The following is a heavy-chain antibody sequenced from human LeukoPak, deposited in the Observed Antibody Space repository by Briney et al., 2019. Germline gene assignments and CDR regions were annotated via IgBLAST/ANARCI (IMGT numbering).Heavy chain of an antibody. CDR3: ARDGETAAPWALDL. CDR1: GFTFSSYG. V-gene: IGHV3-48*04. CDR2: ISQSGGTK. Sequence: PGGSLRLSCAASGFTFSSYGMSWVRQAPGKGLEWVSYISQSGGTKRYTDSVKGRFTISRDNAKNSLYLQLSSLRVEDMGVYYCARDGETAAPWALDLWGQGTVVSVSS. J-gene: IGHJ3*01. D-gene: IGHD3-10*01.